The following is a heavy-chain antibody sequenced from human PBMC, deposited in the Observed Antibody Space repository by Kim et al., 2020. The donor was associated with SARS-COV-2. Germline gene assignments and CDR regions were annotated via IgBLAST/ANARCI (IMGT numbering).Heavy chain of an antibody. D-gene: IGHD3-10*01. CDR2: IYYSGST. V-gene: IGHV4-39*07. CDR1: GGSISSSSYY. Sequence: SETLSLTCTVSGGSISSSSYYWGWIRQPPGKGLEWIGSIYYSGSTYYNPSLKSRVTISVDTSKNQFSLKLSSVTAADTAVYYCARYAQKRRAGDYWGQG. J-gene: IGHJ4*02. CDR3: ARYAQKRRAGDY.